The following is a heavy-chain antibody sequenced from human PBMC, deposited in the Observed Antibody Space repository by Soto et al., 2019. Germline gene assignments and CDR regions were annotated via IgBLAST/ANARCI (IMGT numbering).Heavy chain of an antibody. D-gene: IGHD2-15*01. CDR2: IYSGGST. Sequence: GGSLRLSCAASGFTVSSNYMSWVRQAPGKGLEWVSVIYSGGSTYYADSVKGRFTISRDNSKNTLYLQMNSLRAEDTAVYYCARAYCSGGSCYEGYYYYMDVWGKGTTVTVSS. CDR1: GFTVSSNY. J-gene: IGHJ6*03. V-gene: IGHV3-66*01. CDR3: ARAYCSGGSCYEGYYYYMDV.